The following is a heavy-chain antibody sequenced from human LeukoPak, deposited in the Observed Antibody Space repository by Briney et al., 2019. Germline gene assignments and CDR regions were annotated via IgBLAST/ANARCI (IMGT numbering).Heavy chain of an antibody. CDR1: GGSISSGSYS. V-gene: IGHV4-61*02. CDR2: IYTSGST. J-gene: IGHJ5*02. CDR3: ARGGGSFANYFDT. D-gene: IGHD1-7*01. Sequence: SQTLSLTCTVSGGSISSGSYSWSWIRQPAGKGLEWIGRIYTSGSTNYNPSLKSRVTMSVDTSKNQFSLKLSSVTAADTAVYYCARGGGSFANYFDTWGQGTLVTVSS.